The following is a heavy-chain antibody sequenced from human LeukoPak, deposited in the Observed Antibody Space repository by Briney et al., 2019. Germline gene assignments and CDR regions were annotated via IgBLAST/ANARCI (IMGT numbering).Heavy chain of an antibody. V-gene: IGHV4-59*01. J-gene: IGHJ6*02. D-gene: IGHD6-25*01. CDR2: IYYSGST. CDR1: GGSISSYY. CDR3: ARDPTCTGCYYYYGMDV. Sequence: SETLSLTCTVSGGSISSYYWSWIRQPPGKGLEWIGYIYYSGSTNYNPSLKSRVTISVDTSKNQFSLKLSSVTAADTAVYYCARDPTCTGCYYYYGMDVWGQGATVTVSS.